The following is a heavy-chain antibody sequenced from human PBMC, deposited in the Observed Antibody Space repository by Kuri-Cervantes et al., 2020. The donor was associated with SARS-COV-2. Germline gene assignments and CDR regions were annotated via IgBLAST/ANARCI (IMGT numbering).Heavy chain of an antibody. J-gene: IGHJ5*01. CDR1: GFTFSSYA. CDR3: AKSLLVPTAKSDS. CDR2: ISGGGSNT. V-gene: IGHV3-23*01. D-gene: IGHD2-2*01. Sequence: GGSLRLSCAASGFTFSSYAMSWVRQAPGKGLEWVSAISGGGSNTYYADSVKGRFTISRDNSKNTLYLQMNSLRAEDTAVYYCAKSLLVPTAKSDSWDQGTLVTVSS.